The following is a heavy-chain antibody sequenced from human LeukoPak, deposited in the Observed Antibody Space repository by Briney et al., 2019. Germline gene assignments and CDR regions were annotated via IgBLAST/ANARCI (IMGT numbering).Heavy chain of an antibody. V-gene: IGHV3-48*01. CDR1: GFTFSSYH. D-gene: IGHD3-22*01. J-gene: IGHJ4*02. CDR2: ISSSSSTI. Sequence: GGSLRLSCVGSGFTFSSYHMNWVRQAPGKGLEWVSYISSSSSTIYYADSVKGRFTISRDNAKNSLYLQTNSLRAEDTAVYYCARAQYYSDSTGYYYLHYWGQGTLVTVSS. CDR3: ARAQYYSDSTGYYYLHY.